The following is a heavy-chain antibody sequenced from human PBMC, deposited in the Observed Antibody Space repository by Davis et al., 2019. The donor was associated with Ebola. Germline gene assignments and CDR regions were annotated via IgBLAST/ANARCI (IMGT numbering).Heavy chain of an antibody. Sequence: GESLKISCSASGITFSSYTFHWVRQAPGKGLEYISSINNIGSSTYYADSVKGRFTISRDNSKNTLYLQMNSLRAEDTALYYCAKVGAYDAFDIWGQGTMVTVSS. J-gene: IGHJ3*02. D-gene: IGHD3-16*01. V-gene: IGHV3-64*04. CDR1: GITFSSYT. CDR3: AKVGAYDAFDI. CDR2: INNIGSST.